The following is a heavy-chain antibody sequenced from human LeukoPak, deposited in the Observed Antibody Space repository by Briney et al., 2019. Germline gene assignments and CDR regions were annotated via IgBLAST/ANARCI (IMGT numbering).Heavy chain of an antibody. Sequence: PGGSLRLSCAASGFTFSSYAMHWVRQAPGKGLEYVSAISSNGGSTYYANSVKGRFTISRDNSKNTLYLQMGSLRAEDMAVYYCARFAAGGSYYYYMDVWGKGTTVTVSS. D-gene: IGHD6-25*01. CDR2: ISSNGGST. CDR3: ARFAAGGSYYYYMDV. V-gene: IGHV3-64*01. J-gene: IGHJ6*03. CDR1: GFTFSSYA.